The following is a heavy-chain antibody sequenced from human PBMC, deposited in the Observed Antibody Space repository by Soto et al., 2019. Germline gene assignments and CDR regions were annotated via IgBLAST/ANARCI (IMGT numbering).Heavy chain of an antibody. CDR2: MYNTGST. V-gene: IGHV4-59*01. CDR3: ARDLWGYCGTDCYPLDV. D-gene: IGHD2-21*02. J-gene: IGHJ6*02. CDR1: GGSISSYY. Sequence: QVQLQESGPGLVKPSETLSLTCTVSGGSISSYYWSWIRQPPGKGLEWIGYMYNTGSTIYNPSLKGRVTLPVATSKSPSSLTLHSVTAADTAVYYWARDLWGYCGTDCYPLDVWGQGTTVTVSS.